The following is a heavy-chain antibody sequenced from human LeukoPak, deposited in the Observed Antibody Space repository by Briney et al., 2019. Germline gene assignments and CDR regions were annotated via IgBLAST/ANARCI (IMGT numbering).Heavy chain of an antibody. CDR1: GFTFTSYA. Sequence: GGSLRLSCAVSGFTFTSYAMSWVRQAPGKGLEWVSAISGNGRTTYYADFVKGRFTISRDNSKNTLYLQMNSLRAEDTAVYYCAKAERFSGTKTPDYWGQGSLVIVSS. V-gene: IGHV3-23*01. J-gene: IGHJ4*02. CDR2: ISGNGRTT. D-gene: IGHD5-12*01. CDR3: AKAERFSGTKTPDY.